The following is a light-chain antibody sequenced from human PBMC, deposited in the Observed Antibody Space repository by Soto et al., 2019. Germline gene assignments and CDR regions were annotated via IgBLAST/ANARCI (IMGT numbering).Light chain of an antibody. Sequence: QSVLTQPPSASGSPGQSVTISCTGTSSDVGGYNYVSWYQQHPGKAPKLMIYEVSKRPSGVPDRFSGSKSGNTASLTVSGLQAEDEADYYCSSYAGSNTAVFGGGTKLTVL. J-gene: IGLJ3*02. CDR2: EVS. CDR3: SSYAGSNTAV. CDR1: SSDVGGYNY. V-gene: IGLV2-8*01.